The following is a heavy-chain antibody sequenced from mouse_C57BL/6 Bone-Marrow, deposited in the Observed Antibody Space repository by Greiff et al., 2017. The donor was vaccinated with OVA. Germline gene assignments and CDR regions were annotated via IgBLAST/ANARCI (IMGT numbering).Heavy chain of an antibody. Sequence: VQLQQSGAELVRPGTSVKVSCKASGYAFTNYLIEWVKQRPGQGLEWIGVINPGSGGTNYNEKFKGKATLTADKSSSTAYMQLSSLTSEDSAVYCCARRAHWYFDVWGTGTTVTVSS. CDR2: INPGSGGT. CDR1: GYAFTNYL. D-gene: IGHD3-3*01. CDR3: ARRAHWYFDV. V-gene: IGHV1-54*01. J-gene: IGHJ1*03.